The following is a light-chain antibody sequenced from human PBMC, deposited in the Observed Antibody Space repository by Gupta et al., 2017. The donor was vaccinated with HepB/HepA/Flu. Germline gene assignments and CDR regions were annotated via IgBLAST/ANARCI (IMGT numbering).Light chain of an antibody. CDR1: QSVSTY. Sequence: EIVLTQSPGTLSLSPGERATLSCRASQSVSTYLAWYQQKPGQAPKLLIQDASKRATDLPARFSGSGSGTDFTLTISSLEPEDFAVYYCQHRGSWPITFGQGTQVDIK. CDR3: QHRGSWPIT. J-gene: IGKJ5*01. CDR2: DAS. V-gene: IGKV3-11*01.